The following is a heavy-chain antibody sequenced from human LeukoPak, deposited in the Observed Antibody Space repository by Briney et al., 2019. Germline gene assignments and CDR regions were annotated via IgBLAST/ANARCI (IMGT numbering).Heavy chain of an antibody. Sequence: SVKVSCKASGGTFSSYVISWVRQAPGQGLEWMGRIIPILGIANYAQKFQGRVTITADKSTSTAYMELSSLRSEDTAVYYCARDTCSSTSCYDWNWFDPWGQGTLVTVSS. CDR2: IIPILGIA. J-gene: IGHJ5*02. D-gene: IGHD2-2*01. V-gene: IGHV1-69*04. CDR1: GGTFSSYV. CDR3: ARDTCSSTSCYDWNWFDP.